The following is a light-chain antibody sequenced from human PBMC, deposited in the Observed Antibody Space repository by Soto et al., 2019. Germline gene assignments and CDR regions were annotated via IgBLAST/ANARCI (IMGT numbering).Light chain of an antibody. CDR3: SSYAGSNNYV. CDR2: EVS. V-gene: IGLV2-8*01. CDR1: SSDVGGYNY. Sequence: QSALTQPPCASGSPGQSVTISCAGTSSDVGGYNYVSWYQQHPGKAPKLMIYEVSKRPSGVPDRFSGSKSGNTASLTVSGLQAEDEADYYCSSYAGSNNYVFGTGTKLTVI. J-gene: IGLJ1*01.